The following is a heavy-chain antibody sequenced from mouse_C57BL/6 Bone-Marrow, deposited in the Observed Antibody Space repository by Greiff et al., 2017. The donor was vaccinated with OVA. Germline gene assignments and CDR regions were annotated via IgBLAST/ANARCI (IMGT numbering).Heavy chain of an antibody. D-gene: IGHD1-1*01. J-gene: IGHJ4*01. CDR2: IYPGNSDT. CDR1: GYTFTSYW. V-gene: IGHV1-5*01. CDR3: TRDITTVVAMDY. Sequence: VQLQQSGTVLARPGASVKMSCKTSGYTFTSYWMHWVKQRPGQGLEWIGAIYPGNSDTSYNQKFKGKAKLTAVTSASTAYMELSSLTNEDSAVYYCTRDITTVVAMDYWGQGTSVTVSS.